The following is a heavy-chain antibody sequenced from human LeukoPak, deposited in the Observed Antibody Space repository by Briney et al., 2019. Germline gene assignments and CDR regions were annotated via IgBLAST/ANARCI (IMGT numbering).Heavy chain of an antibody. CDR2: MSYSGNT. CDR1: GDSISSYY. J-gene: IGHJ3*02. Sequence: PSETLSLTCTVSGDSISSYYWSWIRQPPGEGLEWIGYMSYSGNTNCNPSLKSRVTISLDTSKNQFSLKLTSVTAADTAVYFCAGDSGGYYPLRAFDIWGQGTMVTVSS. V-gene: IGHV4-59*01. D-gene: IGHD3-22*01. CDR3: AGDSGGYYPLRAFDI.